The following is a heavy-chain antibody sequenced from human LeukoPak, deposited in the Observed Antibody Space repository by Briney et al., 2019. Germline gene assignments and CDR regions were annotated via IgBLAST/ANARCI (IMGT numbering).Heavy chain of an antibody. D-gene: IGHD2-15*01. CDR1: GYTFTGYY. CDR3: ARDYCSGGRCYYYYYMDV. Sequence: GASVKVSCKASGYTFTGYYMHWVRQAPGQGLEWMGWINPNSGGTNYAQKFQGRVTMTRDTSISTAYMELSRLRSDDTAVYYCARDYCSGGRCYYYYYMDVWGKGTTVTVSS. J-gene: IGHJ6*03. CDR2: INPNSGGT. V-gene: IGHV1-2*02.